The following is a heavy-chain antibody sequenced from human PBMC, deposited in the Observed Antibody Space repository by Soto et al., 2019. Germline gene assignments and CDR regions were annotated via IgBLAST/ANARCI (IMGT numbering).Heavy chain of an antibody. CDR3: ASKTDTVPSGGDV. CDR2: IYSGGDT. D-gene: IGHD3-10*01. V-gene: IGHV3-53*04. J-gene: IGHJ6*04. CDR1: GFAVRHNY. Sequence: EVQLVESGGGLVQPGGSLRLSCTASGFAVRHNYMTWVRQAPGKGLEWVSLIYSGGDTAYADSVKGRFTISRHTSQNTQYLQMNSLRAEDAAVYYCASKTDTVPSGGDVWGKGTAVTVSS.